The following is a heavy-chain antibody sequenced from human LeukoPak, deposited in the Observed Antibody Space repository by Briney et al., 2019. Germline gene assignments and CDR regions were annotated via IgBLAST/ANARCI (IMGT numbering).Heavy chain of an antibody. Sequence: GGTLRLSCAASGFTFTHYGMNWVRQAPGEGLEWVSGLISSGASTYYADSVKGRFTVSRDNSKNMVYLQINSLTAEDTAIYYCGRDSRWAQPDYWGQGTLVTVSS. CDR1: GFTFTHYG. CDR3: GRDSRWAQPDY. D-gene: IGHD5-24*01. J-gene: IGHJ4*02. CDR2: LISSGAST. V-gene: IGHV3-23*01.